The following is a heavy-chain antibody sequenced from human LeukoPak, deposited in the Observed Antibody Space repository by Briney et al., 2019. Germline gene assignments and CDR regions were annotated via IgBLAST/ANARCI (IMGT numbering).Heavy chain of an antibody. CDR2: IYYSGST. Sequence: SETLSLTCTVSGGSISSSSYYWGWIRQPPGKGLEWIGSIYYSGSTNYNPSLKSRVTISVDTSKNQFSLKLSSVTAADTAVYYCARVGGSYPLPNYYYYMDVWGKGTTVTVSS. CDR3: ARVGGSYPLPNYYYYMDV. J-gene: IGHJ6*03. D-gene: IGHD1-26*01. CDR1: GGSISSSSYY. V-gene: IGHV4-39*07.